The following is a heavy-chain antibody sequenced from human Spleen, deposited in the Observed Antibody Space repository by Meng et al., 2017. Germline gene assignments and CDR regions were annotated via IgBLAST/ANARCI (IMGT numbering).Heavy chain of an antibody. V-gene: IGHV3-66*01. Sequence: GESLKISCAASGFTVSHNYMSWVRQAPGKGLEWVSVIYSGGNTYYADSVKGRFTISRDNAKNSLYLQMNSLRAEDTAVYYCARVLSCSGGSCYHIDYWGQGTLVTVSS. J-gene: IGHJ4*02. CDR3: ARVLSCSGGSCYHIDY. CDR1: GFTVSHNY. CDR2: IYSGGNT. D-gene: IGHD2-15*01.